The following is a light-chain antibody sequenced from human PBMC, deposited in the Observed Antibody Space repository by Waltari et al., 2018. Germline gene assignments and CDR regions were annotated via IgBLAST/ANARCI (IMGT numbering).Light chain of an antibody. CDR2: GAS. CDR1: YYIRSY. CDR3: QQSYHLPLT. V-gene: IGKV1-39*01. Sequence: DVQLTQSPSSLSASVGDRVAITCRSSYYIRSYLNWYQQKPGKAPTLLISGASSLESGVPSRFSGTESGAEFTLTISSLQPDDVATYFCQQSYHLPLTFGQGTRVEI. J-gene: IGKJ1*01.